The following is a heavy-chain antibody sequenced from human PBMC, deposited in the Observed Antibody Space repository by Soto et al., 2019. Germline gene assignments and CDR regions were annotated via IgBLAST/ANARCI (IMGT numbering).Heavy chain of an antibody. J-gene: IGHJ5*02. V-gene: IGHV1-2*02. CDR1: GYTFTGYF. D-gene: IGHD6-19*01. CDR3: ARGGTLKQWLAQNYFDP. CDR2: INPYSGGA. Sequence: ASVKVSCQAAGYTFTGYFMHWVRQAPGQGLEWMGWINPYSGGADYAQSFQGRVTMTRDTYISTVYMELNSLRDDDTAIYYCARGGTLKQWLAQNYFDPWGQGTLVTVSS.